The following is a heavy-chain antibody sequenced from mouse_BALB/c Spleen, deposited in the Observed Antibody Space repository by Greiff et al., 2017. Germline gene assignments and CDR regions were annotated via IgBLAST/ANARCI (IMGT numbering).Heavy chain of an antibody. CDR2: ISYSGST. Sequence: VQLKESGPGLVKPSQSLSLTCTVTGYSITSDYAWNWIRQFPGNKLEWMGYISYSGSTSYNPSLKSRISITRDTSKNQFFLQLNSVTTEDTATYYCARLIYDGYPFDYWGQGTTLTVSS. V-gene: IGHV3-2*02. J-gene: IGHJ2*01. CDR3: ARLIYDGYPFDY. D-gene: IGHD2-3*01. CDR1: GYSITSDYA.